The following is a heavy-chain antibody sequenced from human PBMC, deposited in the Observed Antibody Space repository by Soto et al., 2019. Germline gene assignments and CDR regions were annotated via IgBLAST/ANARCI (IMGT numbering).Heavy chain of an antibody. V-gene: IGHV3-30-3*01. Sequence: GGSLRLSCAASGFTFSSYAMHWVRQAPGKGLEWVAVISYDGSNKYYADSVKGRFTISRDNSKSTLYLQMNSLRAEDTAVYYCARDLLSHGGYSKFDYWGQGTLVTVSS. CDR3: ARDLLSHGGYSKFDY. J-gene: IGHJ4*02. CDR1: GFTFSSYA. CDR2: ISYDGSNK. D-gene: IGHD5-12*01.